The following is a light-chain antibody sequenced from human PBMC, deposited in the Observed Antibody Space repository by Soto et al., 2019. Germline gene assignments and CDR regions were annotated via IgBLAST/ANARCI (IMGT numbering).Light chain of an antibody. CDR3: SSYTSTNTYL. V-gene: IGLV2-14*01. CDR1: HSDIGGYNF. Sequence: ALTQPASVSGSPGQSITISCTGTHSDIGGYNFVSWYQQHPGKAPKLMIYEVSDRPSGVSNRFSGSKSGNTASLTISGLQAEDEADYYCSSYTSTNTYLFGTGTKVTVL. J-gene: IGLJ1*01. CDR2: EVS.